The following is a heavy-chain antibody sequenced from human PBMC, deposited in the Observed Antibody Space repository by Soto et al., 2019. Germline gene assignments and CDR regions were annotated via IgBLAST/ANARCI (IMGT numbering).Heavy chain of an antibody. CDR1: AGSFSSYA. J-gene: IGHJ5*02. CDR2: IIPIFGTA. D-gene: IGHD6-19*01. Sequence: AGKVCCEACAGSFSSYAISWVRQAPGQGLEWMGGIIPIFGTANYAQKFQGRVTITADESTSTAYMELSSLRSEDTAVYYCARDSERAVATDDWFDPWGPGTLVTVSS. V-gene: IGHV1-69*01. CDR3: ARDSERAVATDDWFDP.